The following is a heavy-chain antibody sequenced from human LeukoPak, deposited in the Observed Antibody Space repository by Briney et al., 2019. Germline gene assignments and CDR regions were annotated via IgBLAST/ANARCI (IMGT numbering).Heavy chain of an antibody. CDR3: ARGIAAAGTDY. J-gene: IGHJ4*02. CDR1: GGSISRGGHS. D-gene: IGHD6-13*01. Sequence: SETLSLIRAVYGGSISRGGHSWSWLRQPPGKGLEWIGYIYHSGSTYYNPSLKCRVTISVDRSTHQFSLKLSSVTAADTAVYYCARGIAAAGTDYSGQGTLVTVSS. CDR2: IYHSGST. V-gene: IGHV4-30-2*01.